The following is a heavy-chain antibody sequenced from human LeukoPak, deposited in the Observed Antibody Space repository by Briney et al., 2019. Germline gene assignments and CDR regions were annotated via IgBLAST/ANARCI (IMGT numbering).Heavy chain of an antibody. Sequence: GGSLRLSCTATGFTFSSYGMTWVRQAPGKGLEWVSGITDGGSTFYADSVKGRFTISRDNSINTLYMQLNSLRAEDTAVYYCAKPFRECSSATCYVSFDYWGQGILVTVSS. V-gene: IGHV3-23*01. CDR2: ITDGGST. CDR3: AKPFRECSSATCYVSFDY. D-gene: IGHD2-2*01. J-gene: IGHJ4*02. CDR1: GFTFSSYG.